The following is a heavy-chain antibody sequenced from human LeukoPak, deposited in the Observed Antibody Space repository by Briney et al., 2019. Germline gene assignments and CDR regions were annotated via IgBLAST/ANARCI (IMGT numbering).Heavy chain of an antibody. V-gene: IGHV4-61*01. D-gene: IGHD3-22*01. CDR2: IYYSGST. CDR3: AGISPYYYDSSGYYSHDAFDI. Sequence: SETLSLTCTVSGGSISSGSYYWSWIRQPPGKGLEWIGYIYYSGSTNYNPSLKSRVTISVDTSKNQFSLKLSSVTAADTAVYYCAGISPYYYDSSGYYSHDAFDIWGQGTMVTVSS. CDR1: GGSISSGSYY. J-gene: IGHJ3*02.